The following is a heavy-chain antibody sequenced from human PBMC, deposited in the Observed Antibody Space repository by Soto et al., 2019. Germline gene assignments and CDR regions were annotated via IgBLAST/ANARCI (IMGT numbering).Heavy chain of an antibody. CDR2: ISSSSSTI. CDR1: GFTFSSYS. J-gene: IGHJ5*02. CDR3: ASGYCSGGSCYEQGWFDP. V-gene: IGHV3-48*01. D-gene: IGHD2-15*01. Sequence: GGSLRLSCAASGFTFSSYSMNWVRRAPGKGLEWVSYISSSSSTIYYADSVKGRFTISRDNAKNSLYLQMNSLRAEDTAVYYCASGYCSGGSCYEQGWFDPWCQGTLVTVSS.